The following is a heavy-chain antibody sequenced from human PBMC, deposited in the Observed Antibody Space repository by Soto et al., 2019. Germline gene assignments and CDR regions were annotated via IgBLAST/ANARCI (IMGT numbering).Heavy chain of an antibody. Sequence: SETLSLTCAVYGASLSDNYCNWLRQPPGKGLEWVGESNHSGNTKYNPSLRRRVTIIIDTSKNQMSLNLSSVPAHDAAVYYCARGSGDLDAWGQGTTVTV. D-gene: IGHD2-21*01. CDR3: ARGSGDLDA. CDR1: GASLSDNY. CDR2: SNHSGNT. J-gene: IGHJ6*02. V-gene: IGHV4-34*01.